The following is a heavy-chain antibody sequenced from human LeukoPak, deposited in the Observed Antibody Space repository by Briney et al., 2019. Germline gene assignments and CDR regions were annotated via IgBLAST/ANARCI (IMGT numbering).Heavy chain of an antibody. J-gene: IGHJ4*02. D-gene: IGHD5-12*01. CDR3: AREPPGTSGNDY. CDR2: INANSGDT. CDR1: GYTFTGYY. V-gene: IGHV1-2*02. Sequence: ASVKVSCKASGYTFTGYYMHWVRQAPGQGPEWMGWINANSGDTNYAQKFQGRVTMTRDTSINTAYMELSGLRPDDTAVYYCAREPPGTSGNDYWGQETLLTVSS.